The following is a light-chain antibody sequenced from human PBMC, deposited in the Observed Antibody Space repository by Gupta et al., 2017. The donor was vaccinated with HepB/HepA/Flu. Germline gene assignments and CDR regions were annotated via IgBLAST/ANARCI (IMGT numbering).Light chain of an antibody. J-gene: IGLJ3*02. CDR1: SLRSYY. CDR3: YSRASSGNLYWV. Sequence: SSELTQDPAVSVALGQTVRITCQGDSLRSYYASWYQQKPGPAPVLVIYGKNNRPSGIPDRFSVSSSGNKASFTLTGAQAEDEADDDCYSRASSGNLYWVFGGGTKLTVL. V-gene: IGLV3-19*01. CDR2: GKN.